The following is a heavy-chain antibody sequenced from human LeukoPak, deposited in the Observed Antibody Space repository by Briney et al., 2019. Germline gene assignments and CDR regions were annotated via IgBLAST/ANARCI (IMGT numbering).Heavy chain of an antibody. V-gene: IGHV1-69*13. J-gene: IGHJ4*02. D-gene: IGHD3-22*01. CDR1: GYTFTGYY. CDR2: IIPIFGTA. Sequence: SVKVSCKASGYTFTGYYMHWVRQAPGQGLEWMGGIIPIFGTANYAQKFQGRVTITADESTSTAYMELSSLRSEDTAVYYCASNYYDSSGYYYYFDYWGQGTLVTVSS. CDR3: ASNYYDSSGYYYYFDY.